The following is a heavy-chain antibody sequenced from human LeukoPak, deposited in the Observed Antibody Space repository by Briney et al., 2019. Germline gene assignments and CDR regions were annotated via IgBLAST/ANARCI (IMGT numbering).Heavy chain of an antibody. CDR2: ISYDGSNK. Sequence: PGRSLRLSCAASGFTFSSYGMYWVRQAPGKGLERVAVISYDGSNKYYADSVKGRFTISRDNSKNTLYLQMNSLRAEDTAVYYCAKDRDFWSGYRYYFDYWGQGTLVTVST. V-gene: IGHV3-30*18. D-gene: IGHD3-3*01. CDR3: AKDRDFWSGYRYYFDY. J-gene: IGHJ4*02. CDR1: GFTFSSYG.